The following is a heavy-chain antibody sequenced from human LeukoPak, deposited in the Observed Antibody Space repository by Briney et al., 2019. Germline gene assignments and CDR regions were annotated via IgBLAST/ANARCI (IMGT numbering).Heavy chain of an antibody. D-gene: IGHD6-13*01. J-gene: IGHJ5*02. CDR3: ARGKVSSRKTSNWFDP. Sequence: TSETLSHTCTVPGGSISSYYWSWIRQPAGKGLEWIGRIYTSGSTNYNPSLKSRVTMSVDTSKNQFSLKLSSVTAADTAVYYCARGKVSSRKTSNWFDPWGQGPRSPSPQ. CDR1: GGSISSYY. V-gene: IGHV4-4*07. CDR2: IYTSGST.